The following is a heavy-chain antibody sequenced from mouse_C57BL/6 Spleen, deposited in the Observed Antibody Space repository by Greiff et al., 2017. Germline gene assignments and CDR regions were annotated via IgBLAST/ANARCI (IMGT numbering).Heavy chain of an antibody. J-gene: IGHJ3*01. D-gene: IGHD1-1*01. V-gene: IGHV14-4*01. CDR1: GFNIKDDY. CDR2: IDPENGDT. CDR3: TTGYYGSSWFAY. Sequence: EVQLQQSGAELVRPGASVKLSCTASGFNIKDDYMHWVKQRPEQGLEWIGWIDPENGDTEYASKFQGKATITADTSSNTAYLQLSSLTSEDTAVYYCTTGYYGSSWFAYWGQGTLVTVSA.